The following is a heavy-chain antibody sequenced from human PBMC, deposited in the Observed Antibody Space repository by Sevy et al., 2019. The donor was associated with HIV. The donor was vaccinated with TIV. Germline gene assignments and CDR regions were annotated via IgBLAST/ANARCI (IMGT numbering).Heavy chain of an antibody. J-gene: IGHJ4*02. CDR1: GFTFTNYA. V-gene: IGHV3-23*01. D-gene: IGHD3-10*01. Sequence: GGSLRLSCAASGFTFTNYAMNWVRQAPGKGLEWVSGISDSGDTTHYAESVKGRFTISRDNSKNWVSLQMSSLRAEDTAIYYCAKLPSTVMFREKGYWGQGTRVTVSS. CDR3: AKLPSTVMFREKGY. CDR2: ISDSGDTT.